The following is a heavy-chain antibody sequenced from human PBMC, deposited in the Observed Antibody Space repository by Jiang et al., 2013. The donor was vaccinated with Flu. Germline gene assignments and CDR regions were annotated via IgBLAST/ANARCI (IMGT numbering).Heavy chain of an antibody. Sequence: VQLVESGGGVVQPGRSLRLSCAASGFDFNNYGMHWVRQAPGKGLEWVAVASYDGSDKYYSDSVKGRFTISRDNGNNILHLQINNLRPEDTALYYCAKSHILGATRGYFDSWGQGTLVIVSS. J-gene: IGHJ4*02. CDR1: GFDFNNYG. CDR2: ASYDGSDK. D-gene: IGHD1-26*01. V-gene: IGHV3-30*18. CDR3: AKSHILGATRGYFDS.